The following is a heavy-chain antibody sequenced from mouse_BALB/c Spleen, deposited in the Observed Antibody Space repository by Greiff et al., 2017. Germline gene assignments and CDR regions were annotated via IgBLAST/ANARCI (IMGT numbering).Heavy chain of an antibody. CDR3: ERGLSMDY. J-gene: IGHJ4*01. V-gene: IGHV5-6-5*01. CDR1: GFTFSSYA. Sequence: EVQLVESGGGLVKPGGSLKLSCAASGFTFSSYAMSWVRQTPEKRVEWVAYISSGGSTYYSDSVKGRFTISRDKARNILYLQMSSLRSDDTTMCYCERGLSMDYWGQGTSVTVAS. CDR2: ISSGGST.